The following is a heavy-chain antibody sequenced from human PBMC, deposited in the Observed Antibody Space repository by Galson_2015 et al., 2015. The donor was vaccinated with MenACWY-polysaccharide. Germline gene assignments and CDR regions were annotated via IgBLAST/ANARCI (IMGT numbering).Heavy chain of an antibody. CDR1: GDSITSGGYF. D-gene: IGHD3-16*01. CDR3: ARGGRAVSNRNWFDP. V-gene: IGHV4-31*03. CDR2: ISFDGGI. J-gene: IGHJ5*02. Sequence: TLSLTCTVSGDSITSGGYFWSWIRQHPGKGLEWIASISFDGGIYHNPSLKSRVTMSLDTPKNQFSLQLNSVTAADTAVYYCARGGRAVSNRNWFDPWGQGTLVTVSS.